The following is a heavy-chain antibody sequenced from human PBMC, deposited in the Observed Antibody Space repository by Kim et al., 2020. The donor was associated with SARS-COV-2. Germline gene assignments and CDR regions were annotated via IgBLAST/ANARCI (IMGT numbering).Heavy chain of an antibody. CDR3: ATSYCTNGVCYMNFDY. V-gene: IGHV5-51*01. CDR2: IYPGDSDT. Sequence: GESLKISCKGSGYSFTSYWIGWVRQMPGKGLEWMGIIYPGDSDTRYSPSFQGQVTISADKSISTAYLQWSSLKASDTAMYYCATSYCTNGVCYMNFDYWGQGTLVTVSS. D-gene: IGHD2-8*01. J-gene: IGHJ4*02. CDR1: GYSFTSYW.